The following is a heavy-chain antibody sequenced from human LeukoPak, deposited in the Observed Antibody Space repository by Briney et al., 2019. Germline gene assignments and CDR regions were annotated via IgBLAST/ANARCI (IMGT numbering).Heavy chain of an antibody. CDR1: GFTFSSYA. J-gene: IGHJ6*03. D-gene: IGHD6-13*01. V-gene: IGHV3-23*01. CDR2: ISGSGGST. Sequence: GGSLRLSCAASGFTFSSYAMGWVRQAPGQGLEWVSAISGSGGSTYYADSVKGRFTISRDNSKNTLYLQMNSLRAEDTAVYYCAKRGAAAGTRYYYYYMDVWGKGTTVTVSS. CDR3: AKRGAAAGTRYYYYYMDV.